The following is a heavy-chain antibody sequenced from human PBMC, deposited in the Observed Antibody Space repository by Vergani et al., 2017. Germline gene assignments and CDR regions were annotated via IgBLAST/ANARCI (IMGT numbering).Heavy chain of an antibody. CDR3: ARGKYYDSRSPFDF. CDR2: ISHSGAP. Sequence: QVQLQESGPGLVKPQGTLSLTCAGSGDSIIGSNWWNWVRQTPGRGLEWIGEISHSGAPNYNPSLKSRVTMSVDKSKKRISLNLPSVTAADTAVYYCARGKYYDSRSPFDFWGQGTLVTVSS. D-gene: IGHD3-22*01. J-gene: IGHJ4*02. CDR1: GDSIIGSNW. V-gene: IGHV4-4*03.